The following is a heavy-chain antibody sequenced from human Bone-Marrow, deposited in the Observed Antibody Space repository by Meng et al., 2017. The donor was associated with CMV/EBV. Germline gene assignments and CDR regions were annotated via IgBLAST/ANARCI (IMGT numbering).Heavy chain of an antibody. V-gene: IGHV4-59*01. CDR3: ARYYDFWSGYSYGMDV. Sequence: SETLSLTCTVSGGSISSYYWSWIRQPPGKGLEWIGYIYYSGSTNYNPSLKSRVTISVDTSKNQFSLKLSSVTAADTAVYYCARYYDFWSGYSYGMDVWGQGTTATVSS. D-gene: IGHD3-3*01. J-gene: IGHJ6*02. CDR1: GGSISSYY. CDR2: IYYSGST.